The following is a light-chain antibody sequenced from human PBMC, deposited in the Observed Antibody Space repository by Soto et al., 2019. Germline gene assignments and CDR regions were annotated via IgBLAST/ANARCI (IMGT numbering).Light chain of an antibody. CDR1: QSVSSY. Sequence: DIVLTQSPAPLSLSPGQTATLSCRASQSVSSYLAWYQQKAGQATRLLIYEGSNRATGIPTRFSGSGSGTDFTLTISRLESEELAVYYCQEHASIFGQGTRLEIK. CDR2: EGS. V-gene: IGKV3-11*01. CDR3: QEHASI. J-gene: IGKJ5*01.